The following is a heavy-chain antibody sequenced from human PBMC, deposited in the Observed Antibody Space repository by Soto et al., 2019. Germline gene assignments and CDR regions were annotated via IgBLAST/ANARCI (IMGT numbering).Heavy chain of an antibody. CDR1: GGSFSGYY. Sequence: SETLSLTCAVYGGSFSGYYWSWIRQPPGKGLEWIGEINHSGSTNYNPSLKSRVTISVDTSKNQFSLKLSSVTAADTAVYYCARGYYYGSGANDDWGQGTRVNVS. D-gene: IGHD3-10*01. CDR2: INHSGST. V-gene: IGHV4-34*01. CDR3: ARGYYYGSGANDD. J-gene: IGHJ4*02.